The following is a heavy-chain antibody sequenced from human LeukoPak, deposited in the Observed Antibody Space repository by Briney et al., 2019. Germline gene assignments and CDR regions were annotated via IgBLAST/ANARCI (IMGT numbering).Heavy chain of an antibody. D-gene: IGHD2-15*01. CDR2: ISSSSSYI. CDR1: GFTFSSYA. Sequence: GGSLRLSCAASGFTFSSYAMNWVRQAPGKGLEWVSSISSSSSYIYYADSVKGRFTISRDNAKNSLYLQMNSPRAEDTAVYYCARRDCSGGSCYSDYYYYMDVWGKGTTVTVSS. CDR3: ARRDCSGGSCYSDYYYYMDV. V-gene: IGHV3-21*01. J-gene: IGHJ6*03.